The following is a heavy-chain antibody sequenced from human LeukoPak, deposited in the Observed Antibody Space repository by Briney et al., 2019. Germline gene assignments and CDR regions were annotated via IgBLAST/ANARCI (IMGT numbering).Heavy chain of an antibody. CDR2: IYYSGST. D-gene: IGHD3-22*01. CDR1: GGPIRSSYYY. CDR3: ARGAYYYDSSGYSPFDY. Sequence: SETLSLTCTVSGGPIRSSYYYWGWIRQPPGKGLEWIVSIYYSGSTYYNPSLKSRVTISVDTSKNQFSLKLSSVTAADTAVYYCARGAYYYDSSGYSPFDYWGQGTLVTVSS. J-gene: IGHJ4*02. V-gene: IGHV4-39*01.